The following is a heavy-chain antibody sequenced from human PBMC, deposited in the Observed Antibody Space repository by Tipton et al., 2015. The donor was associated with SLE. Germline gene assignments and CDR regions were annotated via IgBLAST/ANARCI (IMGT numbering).Heavy chain of an antibody. Sequence: TLSLTCSVSGGAVIHNYWSWIRQPPGKGLEWIGYIHSSGTTKYNSSLRSRVTISVDTSKNQFSLRLTSVTAADTAVYYCARAGSGWELGHYYYYMDVWGKGTTVTVSS. CDR1: GGAVIHNY. CDR3: ARAGSGWELGHYYYYMDV. V-gene: IGHV4-59*02. CDR2: IHSSGTT. D-gene: IGHD1-26*01. J-gene: IGHJ6*03.